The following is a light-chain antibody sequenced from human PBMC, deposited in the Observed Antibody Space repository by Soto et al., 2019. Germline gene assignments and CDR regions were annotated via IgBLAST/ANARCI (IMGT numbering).Light chain of an antibody. CDR1: SSDLGGYNY. Sequence: QSALTQPASVSGSLGQSITISCTGTSSDLGGYNYVSWYQQHPGKAPRLVIYEVTNRPSGVSNRFSGSKSANTASLTISGLQADDEADYFCASNTPTWVFGGGTKVTVL. V-gene: IGLV2-14*01. CDR2: EVT. J-gene: IGLJ3*02. CDR3: ASNTPTWV.